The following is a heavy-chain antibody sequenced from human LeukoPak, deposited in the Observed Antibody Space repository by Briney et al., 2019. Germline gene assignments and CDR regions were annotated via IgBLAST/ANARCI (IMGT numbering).Heavy chain of an antibody. D-gene: IGHD3-9*01. CDR3: AKWGDYDILTGYYDSDY. V-gene: IGHV3-23*01. CDR2: IVGSGGST. CDR1: GFTFSNYA. Sequence: GASLRLSCAASGFTFSNYAMSWVRQAPGKGLEWVSAIVGSGGSTYYADSVKGRVTISRDNPKNTLYLQMNSLRAEDTAVYYCAKWGDYDILTGYYDSDYWGQGTLVTVSS. J-gene: IGHJ4*02.